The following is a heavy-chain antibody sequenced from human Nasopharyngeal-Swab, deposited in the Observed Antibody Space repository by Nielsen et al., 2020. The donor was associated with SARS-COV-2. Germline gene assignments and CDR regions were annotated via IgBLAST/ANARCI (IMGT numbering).Heavy chain of an antibody. D-gene: IGHD2-2*01. V-gene: IGHV1-8*03. CDR3: ALPSAAYYYYGMDV. Sequence: WGRQAPGQGLEWMGWMNPNSGNTGYAQKFQGRVTITRNTSISTAYMELSSLRSEDTAVYYCALPSAAYYYYGMDVWGQGTTVTVSS. CDR2: MNPNSGNT. J-gene: IGHJ6*02.